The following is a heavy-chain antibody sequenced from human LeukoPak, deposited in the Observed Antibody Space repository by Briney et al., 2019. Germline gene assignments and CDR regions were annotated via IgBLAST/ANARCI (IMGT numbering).Heavy chain of an antibody. V-gene: IGHV1-18*01. CDR1: GYTFTSYD. CDR3: ARDSEGLVDY. Sequence: GASVKVSCKASGYTFTSYDINWVRQATGQGLEWMGWMNPNSGNTNYAQKLQGRVTMTTDTSTSTAYMELRSLRSDDTAVYYCARDSEGLVDYWGQGTLVTVSS. CDR2: MNPNSGNT. J-gene: IGHJ4*02.